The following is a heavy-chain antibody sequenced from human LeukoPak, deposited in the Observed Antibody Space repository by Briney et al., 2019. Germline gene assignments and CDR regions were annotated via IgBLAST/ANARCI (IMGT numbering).Heavy chain of an antibody. CDR3: ARGGLTTKSSFYYYCMDV. D-gene: IGHD4-17*01. CDR1: GFTFSSYD. J-gene: IGHJ6*04. Sequence: GGSLRLSCAASGFTFSSYDMHWVRQATGKGLEWVSTIGTAGDPYYPGSVKGRFTISRENAKNSLYLQMNSLRAGDTAVYYCARGGLTTKSSFYYYCMDVWGKGTTVTVSS. V-gene: IGHV3-13*05. CDR2: IGTAGDP.